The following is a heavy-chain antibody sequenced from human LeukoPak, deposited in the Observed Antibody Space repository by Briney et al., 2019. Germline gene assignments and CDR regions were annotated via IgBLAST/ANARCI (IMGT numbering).Heavy chain of an antibody. V-gene: IGHV3-7*01. CDR2: IKQDGSEK. D-gene: IGHD3-3*01. CDR1: GFTFSSYW. Sequence: GGSLRLSCAASGFTFSSYWMSWVRQAPGKGLEWVANIKQDGSEKYYVASVKGRFTISRDNAKNSLYLQMNSLRAEDTAVYYCARAGVAYDFWSGYYTTGMDVWGQGTTVTVSS. J-gene: IGHJ6*02. CDR3: ARAGVAYDFWSGYYTTGMDV.